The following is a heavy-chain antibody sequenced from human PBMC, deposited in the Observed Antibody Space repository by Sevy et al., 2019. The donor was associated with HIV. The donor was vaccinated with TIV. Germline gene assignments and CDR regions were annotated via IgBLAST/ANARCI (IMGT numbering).Heavy chain of an antibody. J-gene: IGHJ4*02. CDR2: VHYSGRT. CDR1: GGSISSGNYI. Sequence: SETLSLTCTVSGGSISSGNYIWSWIRQTPGKGLEWIGTVHYSGRTYYNPSLTSRVTISEDTSKNQFSLNLNSVTAADTAVYFCARNFDYWGQGTLVTVSS. V-gene: IGHV4-39*01. CDR3: ARNFDY.